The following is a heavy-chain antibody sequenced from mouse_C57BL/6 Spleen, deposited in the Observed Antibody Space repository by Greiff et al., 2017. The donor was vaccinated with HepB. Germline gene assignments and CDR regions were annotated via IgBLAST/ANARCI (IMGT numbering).Heavy chain of an antibody. CDR3: ARGDYGSSYYAMDY. CDR2: IYPGDGDT. D-gene: IGHD1-1*01. J-gene: IGHJ4*01. V-gene: IGHV1-82*01. CDR1: GYAFSSSW. Sequence: VKLMESGPELVKPGASVKISCKASGYAFSSSWMNWVKQRPGKGLEWIGRIYPGDGDTNYNGKFKGKATLTADKSSSTAYMQLSSLTSEDSAVYFCARGDYGSSYYAMDYWGQGTSVTVSS.